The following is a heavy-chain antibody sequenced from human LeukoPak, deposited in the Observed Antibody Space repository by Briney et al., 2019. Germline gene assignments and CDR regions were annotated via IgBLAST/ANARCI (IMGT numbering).Heavy chain of an antibody. V-gene: IGHV4-39*07. J-gene: IGHJ6*02. CDR1: GGSISNSSYY. D-gene: IGHD6-13*01. CDR3: ARDRGPSSSWYYYYGMDV. Sequence: PSETLSLTCTVSGGSISNSSYYCGWIRQPPGKGLEWIGSIYYSGSTYYNPSLKSRVTISVDTSKNQFSLKLSSVTAADTAVYYCARDRGPSSSWYYYYGMDVWGQGTTVTVSS. CDR2: IYYSGST.